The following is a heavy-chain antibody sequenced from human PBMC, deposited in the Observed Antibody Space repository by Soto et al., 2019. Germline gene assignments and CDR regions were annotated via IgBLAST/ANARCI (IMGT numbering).Heavy chain of an antibody. V-gene: IGHV3-53*01. J-gene: IGHJ4*02. CDR1: GLTVTNSY. CDR3: ARAGFERLYFDQ. Sequence: EVQLVESGGDLIQPGGSLRLSCAASGLTVTNSYMAWVRQAPGKGLEWVSVVYTSGRTYHADSVKGRFTVSRDISTNMFFLQMNKLSAEDMATYYCARAGFERLYFDQWGRGTLVTVSS. CDR2: VYTSGRT. D-gene: IGHD1-1*01.